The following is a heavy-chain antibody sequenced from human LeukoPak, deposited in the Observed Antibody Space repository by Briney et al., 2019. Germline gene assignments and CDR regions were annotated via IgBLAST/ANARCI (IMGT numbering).Heavy chain of an antibody. V-gene: IGHV4-39*01. CDR2: IYYSGST. J-gene: IGHJ4*02. Sequence: SETLSLTCTVSGGSISSSSYYWGWIRQPPGKGLEWIGSIYYSGSTYYNPSLKSRVTISVDTSKNQFSLKLSSVTAADTAVYYCARRDSRLDYWGQGTLVTVSS. CDR3: ARRDSRLDY. D-gene: IGHD3-22*01. CDR1: GGSISSSSYY.